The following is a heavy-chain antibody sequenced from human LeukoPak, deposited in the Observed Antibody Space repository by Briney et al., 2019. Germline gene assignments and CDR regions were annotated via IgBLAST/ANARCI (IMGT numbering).Heavy chain of an antibody. CDR3: ARDYPHQRFDI. CDR2: IKLDSGQT. Sequence: GASVKVSCRASGYVFASHWVHWFRQAPGQGLEWVGFIKLDSGQTGLAQSLQGRVTLTRDTSISTVYMELNGLTSDDTAVYFCARDYPHQRFDIWGQGTLVTVSS. V-gene: IGHV1-2*02. D-gene: IGHD2-2*01. CDR1: GYVFASHW. J-gene: IGHJ4*02.